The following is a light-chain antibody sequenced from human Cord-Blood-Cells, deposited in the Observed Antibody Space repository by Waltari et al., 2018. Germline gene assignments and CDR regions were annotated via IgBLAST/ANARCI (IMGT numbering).Light chain of an antibody. CDR3: CSYAGSSTYV. CDR2: EGS. CDR1: SSDVGSYNL. Sequence: QSALTQPASVSGSPGQSITISCTGTSSDVGSYNLVSWYQQHPGKAPKLTIYEGSKRPSGVSNRFSGSKSGNTSSLAISGLQAEDDSDYYCCSYAGSSTYVFRTGTKVTVL. J-gene: IGLJ1*01. V-gene: IGLV2-23*01.